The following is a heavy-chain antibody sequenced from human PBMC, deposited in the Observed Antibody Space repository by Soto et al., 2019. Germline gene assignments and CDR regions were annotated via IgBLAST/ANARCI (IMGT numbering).Heavy chain of an antibody. Sequence: VQLVESGGGLVQPGGSLRLSCAASGFTFSSYAMHWVRQAPGKGLEYVSAISSNGGSTYYANSVKGRFTISRDNSKNTLYLQMGSLRAEDMAVYYCARGGAGYYYDSSGYYYDYWGQGTLVTVSS. J-gene: IGHJ4*02. CDR1: GFTFSSYA. CDR2: ISSNGGST. V-gene: IGHV3-64*01. CDR3: ARGGAGYYYDSSGYYYDY. D-gene: IGHD3-22*01.